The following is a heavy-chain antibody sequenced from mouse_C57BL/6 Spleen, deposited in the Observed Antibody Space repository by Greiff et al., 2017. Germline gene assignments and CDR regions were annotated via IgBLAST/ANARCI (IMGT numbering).Heavy chain of an antibody. CDR1: GYTFTDYY. CDR3: ARSRLTGNWYFDV. V-gene: IGHV1-75*01. D-gene: IGHD4-1*01. CDR2: IFPGSGIT. J-gene: IGHJ1*03. Sequence: QVQLQQSGPELVKPGASVKISCKASGYTFTDYYINWVKQRPGQGLEWIGWIFPGSGITYYNEKFKGKAPLTVDKSSSTAYMLLSSLTSEDSAVYFCARSRLTGNWYFDVWGTGTTVTVSS.